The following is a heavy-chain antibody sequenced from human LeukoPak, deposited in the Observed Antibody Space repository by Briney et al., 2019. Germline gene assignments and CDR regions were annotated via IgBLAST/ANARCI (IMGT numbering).Heavy chain of an antibody. CDR3: ARDLNWNYGEGLGY. V-gene: IGHV1-2*02. Sequence: ASVTVSFKASGYTFNAYYMPWVRQAPGQGLEWMGWINPNSGVTNYAQRFQGRVTMTRDTSISTAYMELSRLRSDDTAVYYCARDLNWNYGEGLGYWGQGTLVTVSS. J-gene: IGHJ4*02. D-gene: IGHD1-7*01. CDR2: INPNSGVT. CDR1: GYTFNAYY.